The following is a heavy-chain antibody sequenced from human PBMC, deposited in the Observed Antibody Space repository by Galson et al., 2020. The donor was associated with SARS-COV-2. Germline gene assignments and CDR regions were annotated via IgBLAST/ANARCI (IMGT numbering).Heavy chain of an antibody. CDR2: ITNRGSTI. V-gene: IGHV3-48*03. Sequence: GGSLRLSCAASGFAVSRYEMTWVRQAPGKGLEWLAYITNRGSTIHYADSVKGRFTISRDNARNSLLLQMNSLTGEDTARYYWATWGCSGGSCFAGAYFDHWGPGTMVTVSS. D-gene: IGHD2-15*01. J-gene: IGHJ4*02. CDR3: ATWGCSGGSCFAGAYFDH. CDR1: GFAVSRYE.